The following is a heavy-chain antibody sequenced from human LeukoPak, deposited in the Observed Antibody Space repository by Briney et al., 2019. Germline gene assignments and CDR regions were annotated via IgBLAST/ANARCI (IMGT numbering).Heavy chain of an antibody. V-gene: IGHV3-23*01. J-gene: IGHJ4*02. D-gene: IGHD3-10*01. CDR1: GFTFSSYA. CDR2: ISGSGGST. Sequence: GGSLRLSCAASGFTFSSYAMSWVRQAPGKELEWVSAISGSGGSTYYADSVKGRFTISRDNSKNTLYLQMNSLRAEDTAVYYCAREYGSGSYYSWEYYFDYWGQGTLVTVSS. CDR3: AREYGSGSYYSWEYYFDY.